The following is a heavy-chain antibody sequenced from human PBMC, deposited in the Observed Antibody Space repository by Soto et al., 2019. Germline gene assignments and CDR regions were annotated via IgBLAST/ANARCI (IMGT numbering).Heavy chain of an antibody. CDR2: MSSSSSTI. V-gene: IGHV3-48*02. Sequence: EVQLVESGGGLVQPGGSLRLSCAASGFTFSSYSMNWVRQPPGKGRGGVPTMSSSSSTIYNADSVKGRFTISRDNAKNSLYLQMNSLRDEDTAVYYCARNSIAAARSKQNYYFDYWGQGTLVTVSS. D-gene: IGHD6-13*01. CDR3: ARNSIAAARSKQNYYFDY. CDR1: GFTFSSYS. J-gene: IGHJ4*02.